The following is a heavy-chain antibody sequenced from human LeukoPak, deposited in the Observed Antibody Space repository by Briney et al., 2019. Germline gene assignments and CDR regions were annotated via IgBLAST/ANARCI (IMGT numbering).Heavy chain of an antibody. J-gene: IGHJ6*02. CDR2: LYTSGST. CDR3: ARETYYYASGSYSDYYALDV. Sequence: PSETLSLTCTVSGASISGFYWSWIRQPAGKGLEWIGRLYTSGSTNYNPSLKSRVTMSVDTSKSQFSLKLDSVPAADTAVYYCARETYYYASGSYSDYYALDVWGQGTTVTVSS. V-gene: IGHV4-4*07. D-gene: IGHD3-10*01. CDR1: GASISGFY.